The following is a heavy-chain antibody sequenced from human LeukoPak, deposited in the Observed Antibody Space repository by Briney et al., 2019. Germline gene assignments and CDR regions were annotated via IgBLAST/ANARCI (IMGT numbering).Heavy chain of an antibody. CDR1: GGSISSYY. Sequence: PSETLSLTCTVSGGSISSYYWSWIRQPPGKGLEWIGYIYYSGSTNYNPSLKSRVTISVETSKNQFSLKLSSVTAADTAVYYCAREYCSSTSCHEVDVWGKGTTVTVSS. CDR3: AREYCSSTSCHEVDV. CDR2: IYYSGST. V-gene: IGHV4-59*01. D-gene: IGHD2-2*01. J-gene: IGHJ6*04.